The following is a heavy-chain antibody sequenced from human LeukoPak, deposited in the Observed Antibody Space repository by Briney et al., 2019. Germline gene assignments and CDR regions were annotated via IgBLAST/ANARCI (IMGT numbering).Heavy chain of an antibody. J-gene: IGHJ4*02. CDR3: AHRGGINAAGGTWDY. CDR1: GFSLSTSGVG. CDR2: IYWDDDT. Sequence: SGPTLVKPTQTLTLTCTFSGFSLSTSGVGVGWIRQPPGKALEWLALIYWDDDTRYSPSLKSRLTITKDTSKNHVVLTMTNMDPVDTATYYCAHRGGINAAGGTWDYWGQGTLVTVSS. V-gene: IGHV2-5*02. D-gene: IGHD6-13*01.